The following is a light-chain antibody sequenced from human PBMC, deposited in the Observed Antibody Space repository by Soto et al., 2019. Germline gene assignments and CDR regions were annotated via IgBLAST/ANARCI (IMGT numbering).Light chain of an antibody. CDR3: QRDGSSVT. V-gene: IGKV3-20*01. J-gene: IGKJ4*01. CDR2: GVS. Sequence: EIVLTQSPGTLSLSPGERATLSCRASQSISNNYFAWYQQKPGQAPRLLIYGVSSRATGIPDRFSGSGSGTDFTLTISRLEPEDFAVYYCQRDGSSVTFGGGTKVEMK. CDR1: QSISNNY.